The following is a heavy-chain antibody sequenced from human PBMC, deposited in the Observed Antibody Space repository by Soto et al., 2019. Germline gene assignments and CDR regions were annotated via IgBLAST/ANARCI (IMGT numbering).Heavy chain of an antibody. V-gene: IGHV3-9*01. CDR3: AKDMFSSSSAAPFDY. CDR1: GFIFGDYA. CDR2: ISWQSGSI. J-gene: IGHJ4*02. D-gene: IGHD6-6*01. Sequence: EVQLVESGGGLAQPGRSLRLSCAASGFIFGDYAMHWVRQAPGKGLEWVSGISWQSGSIRYADSVKGRFTISRDNAKNSLYLQMNSLRVEDTALYYCAKDMFSSSSAAPFDYWGQGILVTVSS.